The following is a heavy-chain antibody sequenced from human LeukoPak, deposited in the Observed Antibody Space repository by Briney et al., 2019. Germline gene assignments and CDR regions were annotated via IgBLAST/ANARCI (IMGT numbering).Heavy chain of an antibody. J-gene: IGHJ4*02. D-gene: IGHD2-15*01. CDR1: GFTFSSYA. CDR2: ISYDGSNK. CDR3: TVLLGYCSGGSCYSLDY. V-gene: IGHV3-30-3*01. Sequence: GSLSLSCAASGFTFSSYAMHWVRQAPGKGLEWVAVISYDGSNKYYADSVKGRFTISRDNSKNTLYLQMNSLRAEDTAVYYCTVLLGYCSGGSCYSLDYWGQGTLVTVSS.